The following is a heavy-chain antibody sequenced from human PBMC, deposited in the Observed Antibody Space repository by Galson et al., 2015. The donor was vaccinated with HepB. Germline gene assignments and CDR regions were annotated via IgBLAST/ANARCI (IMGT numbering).Heavy chain of an antibody. J-gene: IGHJ4*02. CDR3: ARDRDYYDSSGYLDY. D-gene: IGHD3-22*01. CDR1: GFTSSSYS. Sequence: SLRLSCAASGFTSSSYSMNWVRQAPGKGLEWVSSISSSSSYIYYADSVKGRFTISRDNAKNSLYLQMNSLRAEDTAVYYCARDRDYYDSSGYLDYWGQGTLVTVSS. CDR2: ISSSSSYI. V-gene: IGHV3-21*01.